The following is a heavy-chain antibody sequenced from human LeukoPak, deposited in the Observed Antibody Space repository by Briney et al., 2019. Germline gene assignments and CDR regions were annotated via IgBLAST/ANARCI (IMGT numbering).Heavy chain of an antibody. J-gene: IGHJ4*02. CDR2: IIPIFGTA. CDR3: AGGYSYGLYYFDY. Sequence: SVKVSCKASGGTFSSYAISWVRQAPGQGLEWMGGIIPIFGTANYAQKFQGRVTITADESTSTAYMELSSLTSEDTAVYYCAGGYSYGLYYFDYWGQGTLVTVSS. D-gene: IGHD5-18*01. CDR1: GGTFSSYA. V-gene: IGHV1-69*01.